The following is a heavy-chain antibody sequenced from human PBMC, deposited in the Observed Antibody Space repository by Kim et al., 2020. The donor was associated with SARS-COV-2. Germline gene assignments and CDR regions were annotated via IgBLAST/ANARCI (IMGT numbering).Heavy chain of an antibody. CDR3: ARGSSWIQPGGYFDY. D-gene: IGHD5-18*01. J-gene: IGHJ4*02. V-gene: IGHV3-13*01. Sequence: GSVKGRFTISRENAKNSLYLQMNSLRAGDTAVYYCARGSSWIQPGGYFDYWGQGTLVTVSS.